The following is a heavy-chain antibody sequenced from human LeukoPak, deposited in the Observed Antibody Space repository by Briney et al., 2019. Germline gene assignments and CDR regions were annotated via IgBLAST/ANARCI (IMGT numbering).Heavy chain of an antibody. J-gene: IGHJ4*02. CDR3: ATGWSGSSWSFDY. CDR2: FDPEDGET. CDR1: GYTLTGLS. V-gene: IGHV1-24*01. Sequence: ASVKVSCKVSGYTLTGLSMHWVRQAPGKGLEWMGGFDPEDGETIYAQKFQGRVTMTEDTSTDTAYMELSSLRSEDTAVYYCATGWSGSSWSFDYWGQGTLVTVSS. D-gene: IGHD6-13*01.